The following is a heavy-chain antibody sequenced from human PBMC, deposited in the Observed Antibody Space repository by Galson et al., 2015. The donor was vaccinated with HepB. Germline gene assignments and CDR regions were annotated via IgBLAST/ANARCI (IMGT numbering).Heavy chain of an antibody. J-gene: IGHJ4*02. CDR3: ARRGGDYGDYDPRGFDF. CDR1: GYAFTNYW. CDR2: VDPSDSYS. Sequence: QSGAEVKKPGEALRISCKASGYAFTNYWINWVRQMPGKGLEWMGRVDPSDSYSNYSPSFQGHVTISSDKSITTAYLQWSSLKASDTGMYYCARRGGDYGDYDPRGFDFWGQGTLVTVSS. V-gene: IGHV5-10-1*01. D-gene: IGHD4-17*01.